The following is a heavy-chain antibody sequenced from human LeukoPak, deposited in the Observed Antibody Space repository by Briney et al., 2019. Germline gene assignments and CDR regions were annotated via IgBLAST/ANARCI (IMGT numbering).Heavy chain of an antibody. V-gene: IGHV3-21*06. J-gene: IGHJ4*02. Sequence: GGSLRLSCAASGLIFSDYSIHWVRQAPGKGLEWVSSISSGSTYKYFADSVRGRFTISRDNAKNSLYLQMNSLRAEDSAVYYCARGLTLIGVAGTWPLDYWGQGTLVTVSS. CDR1: GLIFSDYS. D-gene: IGHD6-19*01. CDR2: ISSGSTYK. CDR3: ARGLTLIGVAGTWPLDY.